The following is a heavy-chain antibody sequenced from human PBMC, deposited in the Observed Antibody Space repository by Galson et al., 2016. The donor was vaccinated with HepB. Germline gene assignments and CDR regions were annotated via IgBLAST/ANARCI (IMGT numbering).Heavy chain of an antibody. CDR1: GDSVSSNNAI. Sequence: CAISGDSVSSNNAIWNWIRQSPSRGLEWLGRTYYRSKWYNDYGVSVKSRITISPDTSKNQFSLQLTSVTPEDTAAYYCAGHLRMGRTSNGLDVWGQGTTVTVSS. V-gene: IGHV6-1*01. CDR2: TYYRSKWYN. CDR3: AGHLRMGRTSNGLDV. J-gene: IGHJ6*02. D-gene: IGHD1/OR15-1a*01.